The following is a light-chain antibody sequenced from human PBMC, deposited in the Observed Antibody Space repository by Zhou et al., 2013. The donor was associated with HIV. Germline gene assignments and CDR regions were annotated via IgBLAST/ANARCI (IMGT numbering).Light chain of an antibody. CDR1: QSLNGH. Sequence: EIVMTQSPATLSVLPGERATLSCRAGQSLNGHLAWYQQKPGQAPRLLVYGASTRATGIPARFSGSGSGTEFTLTISSMQSEDFAVYSCQQYHTWPLTFGGGTKVEIK. CDR2: GAS. V-gene: IGKV3-15*01. J-gene: IGKJ4*01. CDR3: QQYHTWPLT.